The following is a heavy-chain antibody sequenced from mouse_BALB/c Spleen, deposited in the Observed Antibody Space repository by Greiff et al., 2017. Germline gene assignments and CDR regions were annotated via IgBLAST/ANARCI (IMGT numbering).Heavy chain of an antibody. CDR1: GFTFSDYY. D-gene: IGHD3-3*01. J-gene: IGHJ2*01. CDR2: ISDGGSYT. V-gene: IGHV5-4*02. Sequence: DVHLVESGGGLVKPGGSLKLSCAASGFTFSDYYMYWVRQTPEKRLEWVATISDGGSYTYYPDSVKGRFTISRDTAKNNLYLQMSSLKSEDTAMYYCAREGLGTYFDYWGQGTTLTVSA. CDR3: AREGLGTYFDY.